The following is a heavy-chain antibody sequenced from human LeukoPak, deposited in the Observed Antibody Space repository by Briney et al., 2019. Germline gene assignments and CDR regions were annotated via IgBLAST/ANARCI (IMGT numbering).Heavy chain of an antibody. J-gene: IGHJ4*02. V-gene: IGHV4-34*01. CDR3: ARHRSGSLDY. Sequence: SETLSLTCAVYGGSFSGYYWSWIRQPPGKGLEWIGEINHSGSTNYNPSLKSRVTISVDTSKNQFSLKLSSVTAADTAVYYCARHRSGSLDYWGQGTLVTVSS. D-gene: IGHD3-10*01. CDR1: GGSFSGYY. CDR2: INHSGST.